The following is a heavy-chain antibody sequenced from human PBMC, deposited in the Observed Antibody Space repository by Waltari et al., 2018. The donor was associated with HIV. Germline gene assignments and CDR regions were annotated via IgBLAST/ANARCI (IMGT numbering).Heavy chain of an antibody. Sequence: QVQLQHWGGGLRKHSDTLSLTCAVFGGSLNSYHGSWIRQAPWRGLEWIGYRSHGGTSSYNPPRKNRVAMAMDTAKNQFSLNLKSLTPADTAVYYCARGLLAVAGTDEYFHHWGPGALVTVSS. CDR2: RSHGGTS. V-gene: IGHV4-34*01. CDR3: ARGLLAVAGTDEYFHH. CDR1: GGSLNSYH. D-gene: IGHD6-19*01. J-gene: IGHJ1*01.